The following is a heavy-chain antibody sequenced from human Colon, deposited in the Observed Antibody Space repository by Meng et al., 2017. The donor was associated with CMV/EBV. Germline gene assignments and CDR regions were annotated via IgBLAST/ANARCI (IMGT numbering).Heavy chain of an antibody. CDR2: IYPGDSDT. D-gene: IGHD2-2*01. CDR1: GYGLTSYW. V-gene: IGHV5-51*01. J-gene: IGHJ5*02. CDR3: ARRYCSSTSCWFDP. Sequence: GSGYGLTSYWIGWVRQMPGKGLEWMGIIYPGDSDTRYSPSFQGQVTISADKSISTAYLQWSSLKASDTAMYYCARRYCSSTSCWFDPWGQGTLVTVSS.